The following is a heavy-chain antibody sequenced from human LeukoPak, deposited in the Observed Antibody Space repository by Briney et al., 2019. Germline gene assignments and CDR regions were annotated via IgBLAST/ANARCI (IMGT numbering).Heavy chain of an antibody. V-gene: IGHV3-23*01. D-gene: IGHD6-19*01. Sequence: PGGSLRLSCAASGFTFSSYGMSWVRQAPGKGLEWVSAISGSGGSTYYADSVKGRFTISRDNSKNTLYLQMNSLRAEDTAVYYCAKGSFRVIAVAGGSWFDPWGQGTLVTVSS. CDR1: GFTFSSYG. CDR2: ISGSGGST. J-gene: IGHJ5*02. CDR3: AKGSFRVIAVAGGSWFDP.